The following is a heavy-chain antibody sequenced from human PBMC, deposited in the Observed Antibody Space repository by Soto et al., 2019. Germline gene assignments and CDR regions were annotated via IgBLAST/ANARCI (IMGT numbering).Heavy chain of an antibody. CDR3: ARDQVPGLDAFDI. CDR2: ISRSAGNT. J-gene: IGHJ3*02. V-gene: IGHV3-21*01. Sequence: GGSLRLSCAPSGFTFSSYSMNWVRQAPGKGLEWVSSISRSAGNTYYADSVKGRFTISRDNAKNSMYLQMNSLRAEDTAVYYCARDQVPGLDAFDIWGQGTMVTVSS. CDR1: GFTFSSYS.